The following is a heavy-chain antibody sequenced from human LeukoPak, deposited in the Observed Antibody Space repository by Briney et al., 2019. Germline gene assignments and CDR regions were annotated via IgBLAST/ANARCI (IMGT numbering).Heavy chain of an antibody. J-gene: IGHJ5*02. CDR3: ARDLGQYYDTSDNWFDP. D-gene: IGHD3-22*01. CDR2: IKSDGSST. CDR1: GFTFSSYW. V-gene: IGHV3-74*01. Sequence: GGSLRLSCAASGFTFSSYWMHWVRQAPGKGLVWVSRIKSDGSSTSYADSAKGRFTISRDNAKNTLYLQMNSLRAEDTAVYYCARDLGQYYDTSDNWFDPWGQGTLVTVSS.